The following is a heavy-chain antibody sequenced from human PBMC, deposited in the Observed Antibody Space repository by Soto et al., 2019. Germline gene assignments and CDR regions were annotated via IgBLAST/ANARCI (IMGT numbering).Heavy chain of an antibody. CDR3: ARGGWKLFDY. D-gene: IGHD6-19*01. V-gene: IGHV4-31*03. J-gene: IGHJ4*02. CDR2: IYYSGST. Sequence: SETLPLTCTVSGGSISSGGYYWSWIRQHPGKGLEWIGYIYYSGSTYYNPSLKSRVTISVDTSKDQFSLKLSSVTAADTAVYYCARGGWKLFDYWGQGTLVTVSS. CDR1: GGSISSGGYY.